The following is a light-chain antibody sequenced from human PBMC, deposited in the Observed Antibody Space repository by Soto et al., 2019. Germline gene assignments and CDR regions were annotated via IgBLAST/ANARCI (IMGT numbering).Light chain of an antibody. CDR3: CSYAGSSSYL. CDR2: EGS. J-gene: IGLJ1*01. Sequence: QSVLTQPASVSGSPGQSITISCTGTSSDVGSYNLVSWYQQHPGKAPKLMIYEGSKRPSGVSNRFSGSKSGNTASLTISGLQAEDVSYYYCCSYAGSSSYLFGTGTKFTVL. CDR1: SSDVGSYNL. V-gene: IGLV2-23*01.